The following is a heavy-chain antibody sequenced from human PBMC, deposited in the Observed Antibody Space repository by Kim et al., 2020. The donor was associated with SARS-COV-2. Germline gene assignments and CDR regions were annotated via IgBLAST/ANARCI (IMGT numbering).Heavy chain of an antibody. J-gene: IGHJ4*02. CDR3: ARGLAYSSGWYTLCFDY. Sequence: GASLKISCKGSGYSFTSYWIGWVRQMPGKGLECMGIIYPGDSDTRYSPSFQGQVTISADKSISTAYLQWSSLKASDTAMYYCARGLAYSSGWYTLCFDYWGQGTLVTVSS. CDR1: GYSFTSYW. V-gene: IGHV5-51*01. CDR2: IYPGDSDT. D-gene: IGHD6-19*01.